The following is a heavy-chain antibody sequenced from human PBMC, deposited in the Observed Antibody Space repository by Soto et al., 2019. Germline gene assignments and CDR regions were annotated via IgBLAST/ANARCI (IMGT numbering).Heavy chain of an antibody. Sequence: DSRKISCTGSGYSFTSYWIGWVRQMAGKGLGWMGIIYPGGSDSRYSPSFQGQVTISADTSISTAYLQLSSLNASDTATYYCARHQDSSSPDGDYDRMDVWGQGATVTV. CDR1: GYSFTSYW. J-gene: IGHJ6*02. D-gene: IGHD6-6*01. CDR2: IYPGGSDS. CDR3: ARHQDSSSPDGDYDRMDV. V-gene: IGHV5-51*01.